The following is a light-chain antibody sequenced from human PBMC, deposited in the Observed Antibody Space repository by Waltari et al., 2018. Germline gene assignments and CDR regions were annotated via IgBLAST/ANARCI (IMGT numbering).Light chain of an antibody. CDR3: QQYNSYAYT. J-gene: IGKJ2*01. Sequence: DIQMIQSLSTLSASVGDRVTITCRASQSISSWLAWYQQKPGKAPKLLIYKASSLESGVPSRFSGSGSGTEFTLTISSLQPDDFATYYCQQYNSYAYTFGQGTKLEI. V-gene: IGKV1-5*03. CDR1: QSISSW. CDR2: KAS.